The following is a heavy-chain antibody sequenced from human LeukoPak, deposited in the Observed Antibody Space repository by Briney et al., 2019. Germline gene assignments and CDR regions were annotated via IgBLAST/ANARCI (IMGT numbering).Heavy chain of an antibody. V-gene: IGHV3-23*01. D-gene: IGHD2-2*01. CDR1: GFTFSSYG. CDR3: AKDRVVVPAAMSWFDP. Sequence: GGSLRLSCAASGFTFSSYGMTWVRQAPGKGLEWVSGISGSGVRTDYADSVKGRFTISRDNAKNTLYLQVNSLGVEDTAVYYCAKDRVVVPAAMSWFDPWGQGTLVTVSS. J-gene: IGHJ5*02. CDR2: ISGSGVRT.